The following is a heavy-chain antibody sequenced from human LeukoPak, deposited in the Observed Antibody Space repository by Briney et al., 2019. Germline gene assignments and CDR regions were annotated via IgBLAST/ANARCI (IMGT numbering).Heavy chain of an antibody. D-gene: IGHD6-13*01. CDR2: MSYDGSLK. Sequence: GRSLRLSYAASGFTFGDYTMHWVRQLPGKGLEWVTVMSYDGSLKYYVGSVRGRFTISRDNSRNTLYLQMNNLRTEDTAVYYCARSNSSSWHYFDYWGQGTLVTVSS. CDR1: GFTFGDYT. J-gene: IGHJ4*02. V-gene: IGHV3-30-3*01. CDR3: ARSNSSSWHYFDY.